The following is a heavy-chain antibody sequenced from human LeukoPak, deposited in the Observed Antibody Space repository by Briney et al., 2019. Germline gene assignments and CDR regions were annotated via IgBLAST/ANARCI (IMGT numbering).Heavy chain of an antibody. CDR3: TRENGDYVFDY. Sequence: PGGSLRLSCAASGFTFSSYAMSWVRQAPGKGLEWVGFIRSKAYGGTTEYAASVKGRFTISRDDSKSIAYLQMNSLKTEDTAVYYCTRENGDYVFDYWGQGTLVTVSS. J-gene: IGHJ4*02. V-gene: IGHV3-49*04. D-gene: IGHD4-17*01. CDR1: GFTFSSYA. CDR2: IRSKAYGGTT.